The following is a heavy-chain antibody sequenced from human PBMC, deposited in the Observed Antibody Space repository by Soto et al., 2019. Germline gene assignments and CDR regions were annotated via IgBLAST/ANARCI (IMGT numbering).Heavy chain of an antibody. CDR3: ARVVIMQADDS. J-gene: IGHJ5*01. CDR2: INPGAIT. D-gene: IGHD3-10*01. V-gene: IGHV4-34*01. Sequence: WIRQPPGKGLEWIGEINPGAITNYNPSVKSRLTISLETSQKQVSLELTSVTAADTAVYYCARVVIMQADDS.